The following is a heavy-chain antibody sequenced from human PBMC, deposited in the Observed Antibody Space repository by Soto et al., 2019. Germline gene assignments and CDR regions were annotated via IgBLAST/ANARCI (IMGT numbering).Heavy chain of an antibody. CDR3: ASEVPAATYYYYYYMDV. Sequence: SVKVSCEASGGTFSSYTISCVRQAPGQGLEWMGRIIPILGIANYAQKFQGRVTITADKSTSTAYMELSSLRSEDTAVYYCASEVPAATYYYYYYMDVWGKGTTVTVSS. D-gene: IGHD2-2*01. V-gene: IGHV1-69*02. CDR2: IIPILGIA. J-gene: IGHJ6*03. CDR1: GGTFSSYT.